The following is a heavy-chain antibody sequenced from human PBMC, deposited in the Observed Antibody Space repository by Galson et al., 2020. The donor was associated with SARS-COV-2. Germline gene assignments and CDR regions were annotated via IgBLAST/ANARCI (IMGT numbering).Heavy chain of an antibody. CDR2: ISSSSSYI. CDR1: GFTFSSYS. CDR3: AREGVNWNYEGTINWFDP. Sequence: GESLKISCAASGFTFSSYSMNWVRQAPGKGLEWVSSISSSSSYIYYADSVKGRFTISRDNAKNSLYLQMNSLRAEDTAVYYCAREGVNWNYEGTINWFDPWGQGTLVTVSS. V-gene: IGHV3-21*01. J-gene: IGHJ5*02. D-gene: IGHD1-7*01.